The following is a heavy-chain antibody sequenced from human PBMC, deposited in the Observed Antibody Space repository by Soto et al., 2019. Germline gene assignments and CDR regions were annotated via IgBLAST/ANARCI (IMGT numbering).Heavy chain of an antibody. CDR1: GFTFINFA. V-gene: IGHV3-30-3*01. Sequence: PGGSLRLSCAASGFTFINFATHWVRQAPGKGLEWVAVISYDGSNKYYADSVKGRFTISRDNSKNTLYLQMNSLRAEDTAVYYCARVLPRGDYWGQGTLVTVSS. CDR3: ARVLPRGDY. CDR2: ISYDGSNK. J-gene: IGHJ4*02.